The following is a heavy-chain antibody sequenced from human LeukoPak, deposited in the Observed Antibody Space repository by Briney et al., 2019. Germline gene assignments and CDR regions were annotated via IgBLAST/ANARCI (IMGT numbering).Heavy chain of an antibody. Sequence: PGGSLRLSCAASGFTFSSYGMHWLRQAPGKGLEWVAFIRYDGSNKYYADSVKGRFTISRDNSKNTLYLQMNSLRAEDTAVYYCAKERPSRDSYGYFDYWGQGTLVTVSS. CDR1: GFTFSSYG. CDR3: AKERPSRDSYGYFDY. D-gene: IGHD5-18*01. CDR2: IRYDGSNK. J-gene: IGHJ4*02. V-gene: IGHV3-30*02.